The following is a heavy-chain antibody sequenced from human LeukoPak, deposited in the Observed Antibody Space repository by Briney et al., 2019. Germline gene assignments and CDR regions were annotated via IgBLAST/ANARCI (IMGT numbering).Heavy chain of an antibody. CDR2: IYYSGST. V-gene: IGHV4-59*08. Sequence: SETLSLTCTVSGGSISSYYWSWIRQPPGKGLEWIGYIYYSGSTNYNPSLKSRVTISVDTSKNQFSLKLSSVTAADTAIYFCARGRSNAFDVWGPGTVVTVSS. CDR3: ARGRSNAFDV. J-gene: IGHJ3*01. D-gene: IGHD5/OR15-5a*01. CDR1: GGSISSYY.